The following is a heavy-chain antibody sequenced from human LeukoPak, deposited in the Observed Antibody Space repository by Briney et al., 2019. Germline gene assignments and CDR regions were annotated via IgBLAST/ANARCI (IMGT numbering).Heavy chain of an antibody. V-gene: IGHV1-3*01. J-gene: IGHJ5*02. CDR3: ARARIQLPSGGFDP. CDR1: GYTFTSYA. D-gene: IGHD5-18*01. Sequence: ASVKVSCTASGYTFTSYAMHWVRQAPGQRLEWMGWINAGNGNTKYSQKFQGRVTITRDTSASTAYMELSSLRSEDTAVYYCARARIQLPSGGFDPWGQGTLVTVSS. CDR2: INAGNGNT.